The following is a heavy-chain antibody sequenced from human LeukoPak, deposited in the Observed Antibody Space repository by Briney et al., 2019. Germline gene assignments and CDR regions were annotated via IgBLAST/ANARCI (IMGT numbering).Heavy chain of an antibody. J-gene: IGHJ4*02. V-gene: IGHV3-9*01. CDR1: GSTFDDYA. CDR3: AKDAHLPYYDFWSGYYTGFDY. CDR2: ISWNSGSI. Sequence: GGSLRLSCAASGSTFDDYAMHWVRQAPGKGLEWVSGISWNSGSIGYADSVKGRFTISRDNAKNSLYLQMNSLRAEDTALYYCAKDAHLPYYDFWSGYYTGFDYWGQGTLVTVSS. D-gene: IGHD3-3*01.